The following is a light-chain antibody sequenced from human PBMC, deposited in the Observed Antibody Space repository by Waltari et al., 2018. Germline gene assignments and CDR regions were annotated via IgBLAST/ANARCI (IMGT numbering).Light chain of an antibody. CDR1: QDIDDD. J-gene: IGKJ1*01. Sequence: ETTLTQSPAFMSATPGDKVNISCKASQDIDDDMNWYQQKPGEAAIFIIQEATTLVPGIPPRFSGSGYGTDFTLTISSLQAEDVAVYYCQQYFSTPWTFGHETAVEIK. CDR2: EAT. V-gene: IGKV5-2*01. CDR3: QQYFSTPWT.